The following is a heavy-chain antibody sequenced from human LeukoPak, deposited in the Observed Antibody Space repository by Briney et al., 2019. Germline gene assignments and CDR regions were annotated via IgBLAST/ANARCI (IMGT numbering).Heavy chain of an antibody. CDR2: ISDDGSNK. Sequence: GRSLRLSCVASGFTFSSYALHWVRQAPGKGLEWVAVISDDGSNKYYADSVKGRFTISRDNSKNTLYLQMNSLRAEDTAVYYCARVDDLDAFDTWGQGTMVTVSS. J-gene: IGHJ3*02. D-gene: IGHD2-2*03. CDR3: ARVDDLDAFDT. CDR1: GFTFSSYA. V-gene: IGHV3-30*04.